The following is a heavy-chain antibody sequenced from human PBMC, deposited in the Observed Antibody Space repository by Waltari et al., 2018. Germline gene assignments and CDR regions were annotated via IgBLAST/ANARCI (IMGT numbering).Heavy chain of an antibody. CDR1: GGSISSHY. J-gene: IGHJ3*02. Sequence: QLQLQESGPGLVKPSETLSLTCTVSGGSISSHYWSWIRQPPGKGLEWIGYIYYSGSTNYNPSLKSRVTISVDTSKNQFSLKLSSVTAADTAVYYCARETIPGGDAFDIWGQGTMVTVSS. V-gene: IGHV4-59*11. CDR2: IYYSGST. CDR3: ARETIPGGDAFDI. D-gene: IGHD3-3*01.